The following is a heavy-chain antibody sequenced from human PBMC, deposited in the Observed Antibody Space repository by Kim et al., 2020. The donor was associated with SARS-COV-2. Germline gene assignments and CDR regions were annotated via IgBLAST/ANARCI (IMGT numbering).Heavy chain of an antibody. CDR2: GNT. V-gene: IGHV1-3*01. Sequence: GNTKYAEKFQGRVTITRDKSATTAYMELSSLRSEDTAVYYCARDQGVGDYWGQGALVTVSS. D-gene: IGHD1-26*01. J-gene: IGHJ4*02. CDR3: ARDQGVGDY.